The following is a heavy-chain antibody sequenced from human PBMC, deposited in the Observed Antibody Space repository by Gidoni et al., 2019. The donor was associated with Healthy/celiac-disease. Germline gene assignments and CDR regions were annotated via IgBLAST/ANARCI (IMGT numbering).Heavy chain of an antibody. Sequence: QVQLVHSGAAVKKPGSSVKGSCTASGGTFSSYTICWVRQAPGQGLEWMGRLIPLLGIANYAQKFQGRVTITADQSTSTAYMELSSLRSEDTAMYYCARVGGIVVVPAAMGWFDPWGQGTLVTVSS. CDR3: ARVGGIVVVPAAMGWFDP. J-gene: IGHJ5*02. CDR2: LIPLLGIA. V-gene: IGHV1-69*02. D-gene: IGHD2-2*01. CDR1: GGTFSSYT.